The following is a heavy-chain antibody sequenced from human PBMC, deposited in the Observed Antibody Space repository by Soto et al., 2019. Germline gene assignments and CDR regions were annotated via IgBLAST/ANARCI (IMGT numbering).Heavy chain of an antibody. CDR2: ISSDGDIT. J-gene: IGHJ5*02. CDR1: GCTFSEYS. Sequence: GGSLRLSCSASGCTFSEYSMHWVRQAPGKGLQYVSTISSDGDITYYADSVKGRFTISRDNSKNTLYLQMNSLRPEDTAVYYCVKVSTFYDILTGYYSTNFFDPWGQGTLVTVS. D-gene: IGHD3-9*01. V-gene: IGHV3-64D*06. CDR3: VKVSTFYDILTGYYSTNFFDP.